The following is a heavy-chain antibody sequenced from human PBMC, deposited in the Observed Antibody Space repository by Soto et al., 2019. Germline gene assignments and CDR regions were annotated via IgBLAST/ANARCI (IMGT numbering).Heavy chain of an antibody. CDR1: GFSFSNYG. V-gene: IGHV3-23*01. J-gene: IGHJ4*02. D-gene: IGHD2-2*02. CDR3: ARRSYCSSSSCDKFFDN. CDR2: ISESGGST. Sequence: QAGGSLRLSCAASGFSFSNYGMSWVRQAPGKGLEWVSAISESGGSTYYAGSVKGRFTLSRDNSKNTLYLQLNSLRPDDTAVYYCARRSYCSSSSCDKFFDNWGQGTLVTVSS.